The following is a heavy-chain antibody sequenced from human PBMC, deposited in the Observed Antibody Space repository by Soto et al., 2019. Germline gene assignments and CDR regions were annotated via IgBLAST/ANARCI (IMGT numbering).Heavy chain of an antibody. D-gene: IGHD1-26*01. J-gene: IGHJ4*02. V-gene: IGHV4-30-2*01. CDR1: GGSISSGGYS. CDR2: IYHSGST. Sequence: SQTLCLSCAVFGGSISSGGYSWSWIRQPPGKGLEWIGYIYHSGSTYFNPSLKSRVTISVDRSKNQFSLNLSSVTAADTAVYYCARDSGSQLLFAYWGQGTLVTVSS. CDR3: ARDSGSQLLFAY.